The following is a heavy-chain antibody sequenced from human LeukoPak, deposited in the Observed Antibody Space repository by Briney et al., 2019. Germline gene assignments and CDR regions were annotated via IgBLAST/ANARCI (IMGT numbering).Heavy chain of an antibody. D-gene: IGHD6-13*01. CDR1: RFTLSNYW. V-gene: IGHV3-7*01. J-gene: IGHJ4*02. Sequence: GGSLRLSCAASRFTLSNYWMSWVRQAPGKGLEWVANIKQDGSETYYVDSVKGRFTISRDNAKNSLSLQMNSLRAEDTAVYYCARGSSWPNYWGQGTLVTVSS. CDR3: ARGSSWPNY. CDR2: IKQDGSET.